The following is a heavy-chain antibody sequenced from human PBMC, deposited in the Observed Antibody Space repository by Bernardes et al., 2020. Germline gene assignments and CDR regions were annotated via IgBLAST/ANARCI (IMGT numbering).Heavy chain of an antibody. Sequence: SETLSLTCAVYGGSFSGYYWSWIRQPPGKGLEWIGEINHSGSTNYNPSLKSRVTISVDTSKNQFSLKLSSVTAADTAVYYCARGYWRSTITMVRNPFFGVLGYWGQGTLVTVSS. CDR3: ARGYWRSTITMVRNPFFGVLGY. J-gene: IGHJ4*02. V-gene: IGHV4-34*01. D-gene: IGHD3-10*01. CDR2: INHSGST. CDR1: GGSFSGYY.